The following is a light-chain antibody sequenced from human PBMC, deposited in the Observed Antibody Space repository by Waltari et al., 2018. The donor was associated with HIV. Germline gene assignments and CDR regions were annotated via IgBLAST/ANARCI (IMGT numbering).Light chain of an antibody. CDR3: QQYNNWPPWT. Sequence: EIVMTQSPATLSVSPGERATLSCRASQSISSNLAWYQQRLGQAPRLLIYDASIRATGIPARFSGSGSGTEFTLNISSLQSEDFAVYYCQQYNNWPPWTFGQGTKVEIE. J-gene: IGKJ1*01. CDR2: DAS. V-gene: IGKV3-15*01. CDR1: QSISSN.